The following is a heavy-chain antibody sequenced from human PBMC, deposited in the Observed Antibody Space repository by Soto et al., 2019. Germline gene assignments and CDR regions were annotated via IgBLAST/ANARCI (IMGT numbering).Heavy chain of an antibody. CDR1: GFTLSSYA. CDR2: ISASGVST. D-gene: IGHD2-15*01. CDR3: AKPPCSGGSCYPSWYFDL. V-gene: IGHV3-23*01. Sequence: GGSLRLSCAASGFTLSSYAMSWVRQAPGKGLEWVSVISASGVSTYYADSVKGRFTISRDNSKNTLYLQMNSLRAEDTAVYYCAKPPCSGGSCYPSWYFDLWGRGTLVTVSS. J-gene: IGHJ2*01.